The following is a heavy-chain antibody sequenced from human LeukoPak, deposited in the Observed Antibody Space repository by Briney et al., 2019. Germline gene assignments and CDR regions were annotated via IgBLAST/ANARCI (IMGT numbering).Heavy chain of an antibody. CDR1: GGSISIGDYY. D-gene: IGHD3-10*01. V-gene: IGHV4-30-4*01. Sequence: SETLSLTCTVSGGSISIGDYYWSWIRQPPGKGMEWIGYVYYSGSTYYKPSLKSRVTISVDTSKNQFSLKLSSVTAADTAVYYCAREIGDYYGSGRSRTPDNWFDPWGQGTLVTVSS. J-gene: IGHJ5*02. CDR3: AREIGDYYGSGRSRTPDNWFDP. CDR2: VYYSGST.